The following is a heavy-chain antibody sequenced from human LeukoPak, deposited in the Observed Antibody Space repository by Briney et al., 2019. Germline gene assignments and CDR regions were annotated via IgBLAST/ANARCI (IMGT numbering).Heavy chain of an antibody. CDR1: GGSISSYY. CDR3: ARIKRTYYYYYMDV. Sequence: PSETLSLTCTVSGGSISSYYWSWIRQPAGKGLEWIGRIYTSGSTNYNPSLKSRVTMSVDTSKNQFSLKLSSVTAADTAVYYCARIKRTYYYYYMDVWGKGTTVTVSS. D-gene: IGHD1-1*01. V-gene: IGHV4-4*07. J-gene: IGHJ6*03. CDR2: IYTSGST.